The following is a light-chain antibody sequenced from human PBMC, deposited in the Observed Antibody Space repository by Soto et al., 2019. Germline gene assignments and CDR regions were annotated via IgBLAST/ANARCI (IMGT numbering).Light chain of an antibody. CDR1: SSNIGSNS. CDR2: SDN. CDR3: ATWDDTLNGRV. J-gene: IGLJ3*02. Sequence: QSALTQPPSASGTSGQRVTISCSGSSSNIGSNSVNWYHQVAGTAPKLLIHSDNQRPSGVPDRFSGSKSGTSASLAISGLQSGDEADYYCATWDDTLNGRVFGGGTKVTVL. V-gene: IGLV1-44*01.